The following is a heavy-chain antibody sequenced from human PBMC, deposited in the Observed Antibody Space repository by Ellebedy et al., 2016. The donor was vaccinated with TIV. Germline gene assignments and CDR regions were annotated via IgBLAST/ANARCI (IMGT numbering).Heavy chain of an antibody. V-gene: IGHV5-51*01. J-gene: IGHJ5*02. CDR1: GYSFTSYW. Sequence: GESLKISXKGSGYSFTSYWIGWVRQMPGKGLEWMGIIYPGDSDTRYSPSFQGQVTISADKSISTAYLQWSSLKASDTAMYYCAREYCSSTSCNYNWFDPWGQGTLVTVSS. CDR2: IYPGDSDT. CDR3: AREYCSSTSCNYNWFDP. D-gene: IGHD2-2*01.